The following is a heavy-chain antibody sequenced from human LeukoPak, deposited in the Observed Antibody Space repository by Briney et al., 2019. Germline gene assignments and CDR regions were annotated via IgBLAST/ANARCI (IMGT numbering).Heavy chain of an antibody. V-gene: IGHV3-23*01. D-gene: IGHD5-18*01. CDR2: VSGGGGDT. Sequence: PGGSLRLSCVASGFTFSSYAMSWVRQTPGQGLEWVSAVSGGGGDTYYADSVKGRFTMSRDNSKNTLYLQMDSLRAEDTAIYYCARRATDTSTTYHLDYWGQGTLVTVSS. J-gene: IGHJ4*02. CDR1: GFTFSSYA. CDR3: ARRATDTSTTYHLDY.